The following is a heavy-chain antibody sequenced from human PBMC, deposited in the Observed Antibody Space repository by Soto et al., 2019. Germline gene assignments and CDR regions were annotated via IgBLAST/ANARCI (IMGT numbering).Heavy chain of an antibody. CDR1: GFTFSSYG. CDR2: IWYDGSNK. Sequence: QVQLVESGGGVVQPGRSLRLSCAASGFTFSSYGMHWVRQAPGKGLEWVAVIWYDGSNKYYADSVKGRFTISRDNSKNTLYLQMNSLRAEDTAVYYCARDSSAYYDFWSGYSMYYYYYGMDVW. J-gene: IGHJ6*01. D-gene: IGHD3-3*01. CDR3: ARDSSAYYDFWSGYSMYYYYYGMDV. V-gene: IGHV3-33*01.